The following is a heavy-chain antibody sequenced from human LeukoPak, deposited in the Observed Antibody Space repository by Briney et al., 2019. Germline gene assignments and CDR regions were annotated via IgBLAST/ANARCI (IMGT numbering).Heavy chain of an antibody. V-gene: IGHV3-21*01. CDR2: ISSSSSYI. CDR3: ARASHYYDSSGYYEHYGMDV. D-gene: IGHD3-22*01. J-gene: IGHJ6*02. CDR1: GFTFSSYS. Sequence: AGGSLRLSRAASGFTFSSYSMNWVRQAPGKGLEWVSSISSSSSYIYYADSMKGRFTISRDNAKNSLYLQMNSLRAEDTAVYYCARASHYYDSSGYYEHYGMDVWGQGTTVTVSS.